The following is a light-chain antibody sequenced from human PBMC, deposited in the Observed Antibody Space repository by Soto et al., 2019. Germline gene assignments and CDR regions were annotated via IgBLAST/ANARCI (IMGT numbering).Light chain of an antibody. CDR3: QQYDSYPVT. J-gene: IGKJ5*01. CDR2: DDS. V-gene: IGKV1-13*02. CDR1: QGISRT. Sequence: IQLTQSPSSLSASVGDRVTITCRASQGISRTFAWYQQTPGKAPKLLIYDDSTLETGVPSRFSGSGSGTDFTLTISRLQPEDFATYYCQQYDSYPVTFGQGTRLESK.